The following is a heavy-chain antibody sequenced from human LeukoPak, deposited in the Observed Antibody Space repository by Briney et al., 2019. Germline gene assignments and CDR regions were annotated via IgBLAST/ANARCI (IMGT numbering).Heavy chain of an antibody. D-gene: IGHD2/OR15-2a*01. V-gene: IGHV3-74*01. CDR3: AKSLLTTAAGTGRAFDI. CDR1: GFIFSGYW. Sequence: GGSLRLSCAGSGFIFSGYWMHWVRQAPGKGLMWVSRIKTDGTTTYYAGSVKGRFTVSRDNAKNTLYLQMNNLRAEDTAKYYCAKSLLTTAAGTGRAFDIWGQGTMVTVSS. J-gene: IGHJ3*02. CDR2: IKTDGTTT.